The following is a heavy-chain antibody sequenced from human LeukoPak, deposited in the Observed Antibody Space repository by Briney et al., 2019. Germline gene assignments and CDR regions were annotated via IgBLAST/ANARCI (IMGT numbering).Heavy chain of an antibody. V-gene: IGHV3-74*01. J-gene: IGHJ4*02. D-gene: IGHD3-10*01. CDR1: GFTFSSYW. CDR3: ARYYYGSGSYSYFDY. CDR2: INSDGSST. Sequence: GGFLRLSCAASGFTFSSYWMHWVRQAPGKGLVWVSRINSDGSSTSYADSVKGRFTISRDNAKNTLYLQMNSLRAEDTAVYYCARYYYGSGSYSYFDYWGQGTLVTVSS.